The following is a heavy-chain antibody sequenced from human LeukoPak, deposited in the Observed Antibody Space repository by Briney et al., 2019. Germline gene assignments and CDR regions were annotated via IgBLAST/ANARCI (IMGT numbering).Heavy chain of an antibody. Sequence: PSETLSLNCAVYGGSFSGYYRSWIRQPPGKGLEWIGEINHSGSTNYNPSLKSRVTISVDTSKNQFSLKLSSVTAADTAVYYCARARRERRISMIVVVITPRAFDIWGQGTMVTVSS. D-gene: IGHD3-22*01. CDR3: ARARRERRISMIVVVITPRAFDI. CDR2: INHSGST. V-gene: IGHV4-34*01. CDR1: GGSFSGYY. J-gene: IGHJ3*02.